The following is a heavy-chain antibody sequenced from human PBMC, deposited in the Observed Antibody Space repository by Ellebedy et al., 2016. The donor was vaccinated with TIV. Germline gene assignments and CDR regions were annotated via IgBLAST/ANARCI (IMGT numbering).Heavy chain of an antibody. V-gene: IGHV1-69*06. CDR3: ARGTYSSSWYGMDF. J-gene: IGHJ4*02. CDR2: IIPIFGTP. Sequence: AASVKVSCTASGGTFSSYSMIWVRQAPGQGLEWMGCIIPIFGTPDYAQSFQVRVTITADTSTSTAYMVLSSLRSEDTAVYYCARGTYSSSWYGMDFWGQGTPVTVSS. D-gene: IGHD6-13*01. CDR1: GGTFSSYS.